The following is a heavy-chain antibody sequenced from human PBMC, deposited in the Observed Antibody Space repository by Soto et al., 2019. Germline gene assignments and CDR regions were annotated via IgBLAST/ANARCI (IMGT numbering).Heavy chain of an antibody. CDR3: ARGHDYGWSTFDL. Sequence: QVQLQGSGPRLVKPSETLSLTCNVSGGPIFSHYLGWVRQPPGKGLEWLGYVYYTGSPRYSPTLSSRATISVDMSKDQFSLKLRSVTVADPAVYYCARGHDYGWSTFDLWAHGSMVT. J-gene: IGHJ3*01. CDR1: GGPIFSHY. CDR2: VYYTGSP. D-gene: IGHD3-16*01. V-gene: IGHV4-59*11.